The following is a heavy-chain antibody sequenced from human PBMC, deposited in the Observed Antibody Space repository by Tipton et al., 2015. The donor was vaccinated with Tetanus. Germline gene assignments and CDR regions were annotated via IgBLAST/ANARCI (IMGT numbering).Heavy chain of an antibody. CDR3: ARVHTPGLLGRYPFDY. CDR2: IYKDGSQK. Sequence: SLRLSCAASGFTFRRHWMSWVRQAPGKGLEWVANIYKDGSQKDYVDSVKGRFTISRDNAKNSLYLQMNSLRADDTAVYFCARVHTPGLLGRYPFDYWGQGTLVTVPS. CDR1: GFTFRRHW. J-gene: IGHJ4*02. D-gene: IGHD2-21*02. V-gene: IGHV3-7*01.